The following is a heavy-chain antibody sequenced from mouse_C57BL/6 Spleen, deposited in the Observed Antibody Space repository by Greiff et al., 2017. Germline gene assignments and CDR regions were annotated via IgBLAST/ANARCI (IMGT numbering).Heavy chain of an antibody. V-gene: IGHV1-69*01. CDR3: ARSYYYGSSFYY. D-gene: IGHD1-1*01. Sequence: QVQLQQPGAELVMPGASVKLSCKASGYTFTSYWMHWVKQRPGPGLEWIGEIDPSDSYTNYNQKFKGKSTLTVDKSSSTAYMPRSSLTSEDSAVYYCARSYYYGSSFYYWGHGTTRTVCS. J-gene: IGHJ2*01. CDR1: GYTFTSYW. CDR2: IDPSDSYT.